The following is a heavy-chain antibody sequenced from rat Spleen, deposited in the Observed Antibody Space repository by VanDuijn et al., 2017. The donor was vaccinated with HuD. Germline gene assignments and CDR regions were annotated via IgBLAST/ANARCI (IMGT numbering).Heavy chain of an antibody. CDR1: GFTFSDYD. CDR2: ISPSGGTT. CDR3: VRLLGAPDWYFDF. Sequence: EVQLVESGGGLVQPGRSLTLSCAASGFTFSDYDMAWVRQAPTKGLEWVASISPSGGTTYYRDSGKGRFTVSRDDAKSTLYLHMDRLGSEDTATYYCVRLLGAPDWYFDFWGPGTMVTVSS. D-gene: IGHD5-1*01. J-gene: IGHJ1*01. V-gene: IGHV5-25*01.